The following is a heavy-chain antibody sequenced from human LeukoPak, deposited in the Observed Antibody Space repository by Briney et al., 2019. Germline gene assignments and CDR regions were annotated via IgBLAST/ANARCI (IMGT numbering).Heavy chain of an antibody. CDR3: AKDMGYYYGSGSYPPENDY. CDR1: GFTFSRYG. D-gene: IGHD3-10*01. J-gene: IGHJ4*02. Sequence: GRSLSLSCAASGFTFSRYGMHWVRQAPGKGLEWVAFVSFEGSNKYYADSVKGRFTISRDNSKNTLSLQMNSLRAEDTAVYYCAKDMGYYYGSGSYPPENDYWGQGTLVTVSS. V-gene: IGHV3-30*18. CDR2: VSFEGSNK.